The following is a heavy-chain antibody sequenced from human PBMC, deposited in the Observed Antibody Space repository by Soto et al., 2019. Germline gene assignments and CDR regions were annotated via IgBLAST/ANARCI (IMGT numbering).Heavy chain of an antibody. CDR2: ISAYNGNT. Sequence: GASVKVSCKASGYTFTSYCISWVLQAPGQGLEWMGWISAYNGNTNYAQKLQGRVTMTTDTSTSTAYMELRSLRSDDTAVYYCASGQAGAVISPYYYYGMDVWGQGTTVTVSS. V-gene: IGHV1-18*01. J-gene: IGHJ6*02. D-gene: IGHD3-22*01. CDR1: GYTFTSYC. CDR3: ASGQAGAVISPYYYYGMDV.